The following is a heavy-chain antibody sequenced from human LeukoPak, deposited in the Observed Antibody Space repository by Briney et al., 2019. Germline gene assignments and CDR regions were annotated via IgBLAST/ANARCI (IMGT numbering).Heavy chain of an antibody. CDR3: ARGAVVAATSRFDY. CDR1: GGSFSGYY. J-gene: IGHJ4*02. V-gene: IGHV4-34*01. Sequence: PSETLSLTCAVYGGSFSGYYWSWIRQPPGKGLEWIGEINHSGSTNYSPSLKSRVTISVDTSKNQFSLKLSSVTAADTAVYYCARGAVVAATSRFDYWGQGALVTVSS. CDR2: INHSGST. D-gene: IGHD2-15*01.